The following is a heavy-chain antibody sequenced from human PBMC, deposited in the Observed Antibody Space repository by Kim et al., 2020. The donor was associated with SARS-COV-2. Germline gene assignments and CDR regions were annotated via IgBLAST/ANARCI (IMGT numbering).Heavy chain of an antibody. D-gene: IGHD3-22*01. CDR3: TRHTRNYDNSGYPYYFDN. V-gene: IGHV4-39*01. J-gene: IGHJ4*02. CDR2: IYYGGST. CDR1: GGSLSSSSYY. Sequence: SETLSLTCTVSGGSLSSSSYYWGWIRQPPGKGLEWIGSIYYGGSTYYNPSLKSRATISVDTSKNQFSLKLSSVTAADTAVYYCTRHTRNYDNSGYPYYFDNWGQGTLVTVSS.